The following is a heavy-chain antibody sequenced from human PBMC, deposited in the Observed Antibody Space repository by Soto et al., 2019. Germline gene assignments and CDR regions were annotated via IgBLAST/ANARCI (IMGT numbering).Heavy chain of an antibody. V-gene: IGHV4-31*03. CDR2: IYYSGST. J-gene: IGHJ4*02. CDR1: GGSISSGGYY. Sequence: QVQLQESGPGLVKPSQTLSLTCTVSGGSISSGGYYWSWIRQHPGRGLEWIGYIYYSGSTYYHPSLNSRVTISIDTSKNQFSLKLSSVTAADTAVYYCARAWGGYFDFWGQGTLVTVSS. D-gene: IGHD3-16*01. CDR3: ARAWGGYFDF.